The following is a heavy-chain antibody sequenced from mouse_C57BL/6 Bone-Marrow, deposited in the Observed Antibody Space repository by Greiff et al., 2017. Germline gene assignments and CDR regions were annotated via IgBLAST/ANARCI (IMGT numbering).Heavy chain of an antibody. CDR3: ARGGITTGFDY. Sequence: QVQLKESGAELARPGASVKLSCKASGYTFTSYGISWVKQRTGQGLEWIGEIYPRSGNTYYNEKFKGKATLTADKSSSTAYMELRSLTSEDSAVYFCARGGITTGFDYWGQGTTLTVSS. CDR2: IYPRSGNT. V-gene: IGHV1-81*01. J-gene: IGHJ2*01. D-gene: IGHD1-1*01. CDR1: GYTFTSYG.